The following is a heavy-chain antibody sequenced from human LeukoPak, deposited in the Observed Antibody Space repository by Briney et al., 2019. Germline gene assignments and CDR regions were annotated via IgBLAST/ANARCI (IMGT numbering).Heavy chain of an antibody. CDR3: AGVRGAWSGKSDY. Sequence: PSEALSLTCAVYGGSFSGYYWSWIRQPPGKGLEWIGEINHSGSTNYNPSLKSRVTISVDTSKNQFSPKLSSVTAADTAVYYCAGVRGAWSGKSDYWGQGTLVTVSS. CDR2: INHSGST. D-gene: IGHD3-3*01. J-gene: IGHJ4*02. CDR1: GGSFSGYY. V-gene: IGHV4-34*01.